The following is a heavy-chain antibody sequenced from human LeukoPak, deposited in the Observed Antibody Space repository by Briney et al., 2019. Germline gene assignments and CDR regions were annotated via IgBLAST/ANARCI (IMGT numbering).Heavy chain of an antibody. CDR1: GFTFSRYA. CDR3: ARARPTDY. V-gene: IGHV3-30-3*01. CDR2: ISSDGSNK. J-gene: IGHJ4*02. Sequence: GGSLRLSCAASGFTFSRYAMPWVRQAPGKGLEWVTLISSDGSNKYYADSVKGRFTISRDNSKNTLYLQMDSLRPEDTAVYFCARARPTDYWGQGTLVTVSS.